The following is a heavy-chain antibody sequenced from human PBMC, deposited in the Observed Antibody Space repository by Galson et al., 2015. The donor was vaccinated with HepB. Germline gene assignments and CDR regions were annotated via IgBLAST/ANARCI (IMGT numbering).Heavy chain of an antibody. J-gene: IGHJ4*02. D-gene: IGHD2-21*02. V-gene: IGHV3-30*04. CDR3: ARDLRPYCGGDCYRIEY. Sequence: SLRLSCAASGFTFSSYAMHWVRQAPGKGLEGVAVISYDGSNKYYADSVKGRFTISRDNSKNTLYLQMNSLRAEDTAVYYCARDLRPYCGGDCYRIEYWGQGTLVTVSS. CDR1: GFTFSSYA. CDR2: ISYDGSNK.